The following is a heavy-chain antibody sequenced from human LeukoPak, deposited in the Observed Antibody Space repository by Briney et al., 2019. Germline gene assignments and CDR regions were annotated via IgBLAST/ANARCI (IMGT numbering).Heavy chain of an antibody. J-gene: IGHJ4*02. CDR1: GFTFSSYA. D-gene: IGHD6-13*01. Sequence: GGSLRLSCAASGFTFSSYAMSWVRQAPGKGLEWVAFIRYDGSNKYYADSVKGRFTISRDNSKNTLYLQMNSLRAEDTAVYYCAKDYEQQLGGFDYWGQGTLVTVSS. V-gene: IGHV3-30*02. CDR3: AKDYEQQLGGFDY. CDR2: IRYDGSNK.